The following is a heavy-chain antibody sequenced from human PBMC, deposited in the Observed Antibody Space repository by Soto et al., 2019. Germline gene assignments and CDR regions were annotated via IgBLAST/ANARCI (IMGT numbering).Heavy chain of an antibody. V-gene: IGHV1-46*01. CDR3: AREDRDRESALVPAAIDGMDV. D-gene: IGHD2-2*01. CDR1: GYTFTTSY. Sequence: ASVKVSCKASGYTFTTSYIHWVRQAPGQGLEWMGVINPSDGSTNYAQKFQGRITMTRDTSTSTVYMELSSLGSDDTAVYYCAREDRDRESALVPAAIDGMDVWGQ. CDR2: INPSDGST. J-gene: IGHJ6*02.